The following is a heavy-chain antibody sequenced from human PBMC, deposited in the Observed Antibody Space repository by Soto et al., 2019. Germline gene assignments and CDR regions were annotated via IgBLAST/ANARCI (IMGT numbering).Heavy chain of an antibody. D-gene: IGHD1-26*01. CDR1: GGAFSSYT. CDR2: IIPFLGIT. J-gene: IGHJ3*02. CDR3: ARGPSGKYYSGGFDI. V-gene: IGHV1-69*02. Sequence: QVQLVQSGAEVKKPGSSVKVSCKSSGGAFSSYTITWARQAPGQGLEWMGRIIPFLGITNYAQKFQDTVTLSADRSTSTAYMELSSLKSEDTALYYCARGPSGKYYSGGFDIWGQGTLVTVSS.